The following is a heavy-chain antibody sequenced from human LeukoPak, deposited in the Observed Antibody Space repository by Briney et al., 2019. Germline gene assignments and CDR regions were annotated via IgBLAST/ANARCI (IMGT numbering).Heavy chain of an antibody. CDR3: ARGGWIQTANTLFDY. D-gene: IGHD5-18*01. J-gene: IGHJ4*02. V-gene: IGHV3-30-3*01. CDR1: GFSFSVYA. CDR2: ISYGGSKK. Sequence: GGSLRLSCAASGFSFSVYAVHWVRQAPGKGLEWVAVISYGGSKKFYADSVKGRFTISRDNSENTLYLQMNSLRAEDTAVYYCARGGWIQTANTLFDYWGQGTLVTVSS.